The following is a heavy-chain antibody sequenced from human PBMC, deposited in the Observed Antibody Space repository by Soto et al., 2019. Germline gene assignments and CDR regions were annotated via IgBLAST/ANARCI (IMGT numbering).Heavy chain of an antibody. CDR3: ARGDPRYSYGWTPGYYYGMDV. V-gene: IGHV1-46*01. CDR1: GYTFTSYY. Sequence: GASVKVSCKASGYTFTSYYMHWVRQAPGQGLEWMGLINPSGGSTSYAQKFQGRVTMTRDTSTSTVYMELSSLRSEDTAVYYCARGDPRYSYGWTPGYYYGMDVWGQGTTVTAP. D-gene: IGHD5-18*01. J-gene: IGHJ6*02. CDR2: INPSGGST.